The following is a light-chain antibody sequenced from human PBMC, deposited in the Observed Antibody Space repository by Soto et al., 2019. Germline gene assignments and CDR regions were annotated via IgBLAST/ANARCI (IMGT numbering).Light chain of an antibody. Sequence: QSALTQPASVSGSPGQSISISCTGTSSDVGGYDYVSWYQQHPDRAPKLMIYEVSNRPSGFSNRFSGSKSGNTASLSISGLQAEDEAHYYCSSYTSSSTLVFGTGTKVTVL. CDR1: SSDVGGYDY. CDR3: SSYTSSSTLV. J-gene: IGLJ1*01. CDR2: EVS. V-gene: IGLV2-14*01.